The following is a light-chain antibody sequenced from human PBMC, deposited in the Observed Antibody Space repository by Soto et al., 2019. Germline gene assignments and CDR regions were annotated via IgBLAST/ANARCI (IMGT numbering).Light chain of an antibody. CDR1: QSISNW. J-gene: IGKJ4*01. V-gene: IGKV1-5*03. CDR2: RAS. Sequence: DIQMTQSPSTLSASVGDRVTITCLARQSISNWLAWYQQKPGKAPKLLIYRASTLESGVPSRFSGSRSGTEFPLTISSLQPADFSTYYCQQYISVSLLTFGGGTKVDIK. CDR3: QQYISVSLLT.